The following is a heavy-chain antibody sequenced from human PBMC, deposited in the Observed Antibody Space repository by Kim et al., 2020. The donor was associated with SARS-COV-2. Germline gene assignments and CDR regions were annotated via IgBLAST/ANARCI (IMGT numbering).Heavy chain of an antibody. D-gene: IGHD6-13*01. CDR1: GGTFSSYA. CDR3: ARGLAAAGRFDY. CDR2: IIPIFGTA. J-gene: IGHJ4*02. Sequence: SVKVSCKASGGTFSSYAISWVRQAPGQGLEWMGGIIPIFGTANYAQKFQGRVTITADESTSTAYMELSSLRSEDTAVYYCARGLAAAGRFDYWGQGTLVTVSS. V-gene: IGHV1-69*13.